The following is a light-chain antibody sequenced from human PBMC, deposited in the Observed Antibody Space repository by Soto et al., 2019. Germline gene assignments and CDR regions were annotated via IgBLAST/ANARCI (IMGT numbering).Light chain of an antibody. CDR1: SSDVGGYNY. Sequence: QSALTQPASVSGSPGQSITISCTGTSSDVGGYNYVSWYQQHPGKDPKLMIYDVSNRPSGVSNRFSGPKSGNTAALTISGLQAEDEADYYCSSYTSSSTYVFGNGTKLTVL. CDR2: DVS. V-gene: IGLV2-14*01. J-gene: IGLJ1*01. CDR3: SSYTSSSTYV.